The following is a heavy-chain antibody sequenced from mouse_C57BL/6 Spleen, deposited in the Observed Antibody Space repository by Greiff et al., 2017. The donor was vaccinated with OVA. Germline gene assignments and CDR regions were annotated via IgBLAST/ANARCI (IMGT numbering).Heavy chain of an antibody. Sequence: EVNVVESGEGLVKPGGSLKLSCAASGFTFSSYAMSWVRQTPEKRLEWVAYISSGGDYIYYADTVKGRFTISRDNARNTLYLQMSSLKSEDTAMYYCTRVGLGLGHYFDYWGQGTTLTVSS. V-gene: IGHV5-9-1*02. D-gene: IGHD4-1*01. CDR1: GFTFSSYA. CDR3: TRVGLGLGHYFDY. CDR2: ISSGGDYI. J-gene: IGHJ2*01.